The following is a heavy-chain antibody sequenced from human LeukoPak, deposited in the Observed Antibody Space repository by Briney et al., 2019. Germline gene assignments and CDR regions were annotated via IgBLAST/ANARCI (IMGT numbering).Heavy chain of an antibody. V-gene: IGHV1-69*05. CDR3: ARAHLSPKYYFDY. CDR2: IIPIFGTA. CDR1: GYTFTGYC. Sequence: ASVKVSCKASGYTFTGYCMHWVRQAPGQGLEWMGGIIPIFGTANYAQKFQGRVTITTDESTSTAYMELSSLRSEDTAVYYCARAHLSPKYYFDYWGQGTLVTVSS. J-gene: IGHJ4*02.